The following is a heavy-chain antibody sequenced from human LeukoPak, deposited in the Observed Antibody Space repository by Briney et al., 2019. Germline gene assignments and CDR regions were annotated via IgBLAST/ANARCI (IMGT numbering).Heavy chain of an antibody. V-gene: IGHV1-2*02. Sequence: ASVKVSCKASGYTFTGYYMHWVRQAPGQGLEWMGWINPNSGGTNYAQKFQGRVTMTRDTSISTAYMELSRLRSDDTAVYYCARRITIFGVVVYYYYGMDVWGQGTTVTVSS. D-gene: IGHD3-3*01. CDR2: INPNSGGT. CDR1: GYTFTGYY. CDR3: ARRITIFGVVVYYYYGMDV. J-gene: IGHJ6*02.